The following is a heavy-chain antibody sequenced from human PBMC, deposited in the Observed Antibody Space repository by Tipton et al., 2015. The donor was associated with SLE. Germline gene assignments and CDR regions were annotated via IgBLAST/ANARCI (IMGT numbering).Heavy chain of an antibody. CDR3: ARGDNVY. D-gene: IGHD1-14*01. Sequence: TLSLTCAVSGYSISSGYYWGWIRQPPGKGLEWIGSIYHSGSSYYNPSLKSRVTISVDTSKNQFSLKLSSVTAADTAVYYCARGDNVYWGQGTLVTVSS. CDR1: GYSISSGYY. V-gene: IGHV4-38-2*01. CDR2: IYHSGSS. J-gene: IGHJ4*02.